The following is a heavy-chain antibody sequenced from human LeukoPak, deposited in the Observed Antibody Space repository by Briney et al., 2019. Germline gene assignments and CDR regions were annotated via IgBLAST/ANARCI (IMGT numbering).Heavy chain of an antibody. Sequence: GGSLRLSCTASEFTFSNYAMSWVRQAPGKGLEWVAGISVGGDSRYYADSVQGRFTISRDNAKNTLYLQMNSLRAEDTAVYYCARDGLVRGATPAIYVEYLGMATLV. CDR1: EFTFSNYA. D-gene: IGHD3-10*01. CDR3: ARDGLVRGATPAIYVEY. CDR2: ISVGGDSR. J-gene: IGHJ4*02. V-gene: IGHV3-23*01.